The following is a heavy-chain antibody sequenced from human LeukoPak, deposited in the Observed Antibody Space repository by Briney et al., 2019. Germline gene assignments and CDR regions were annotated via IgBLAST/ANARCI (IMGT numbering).Heavy chain of an antibody. CDR1: GFIVNVYG. CDR2: IYSDGVT. Sequence: PGGSLRLSCAASGFIVNVYGMSWVRQAPGKGLAWVSLIYSDGVTQYADSVKGRFTISRDNSKNTLYLQMNSLRDEDTAVYFCARDRAEGKTWVEFDPWGQGTLVTVSS. V-gene: IGHV3-66*02. CDR3: ARDRAEGKTWVEFDP. J-gene: IGHJ5*02.